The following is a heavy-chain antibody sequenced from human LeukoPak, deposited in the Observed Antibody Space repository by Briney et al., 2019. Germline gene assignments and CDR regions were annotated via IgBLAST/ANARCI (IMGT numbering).Heavy chain of an antibody. J-gene: IGHJ4*02. Sequence: GGSLRLSCAASGFTFSSYAMSWVRPAPGKGLEWVSGTGGSGGSTYYADSVKGRFTISRDNSKNTLYRQMNSLRAEDTAVYYCAKRERESYNFGYPDYWGQGTLVTVSS. CDR3: AKRERESYNFGYPDY. V-gene: IGHV3-23*01. CDR2: TGGSGGST. CDR1: GFTFSSYA. D-gene: IGHD5-18*01.